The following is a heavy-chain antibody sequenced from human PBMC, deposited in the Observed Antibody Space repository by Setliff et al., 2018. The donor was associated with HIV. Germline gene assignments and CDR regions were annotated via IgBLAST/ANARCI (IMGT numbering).Heavy chain of an antibody. CDR3: ARHPPHDSTWPYYYYGMDV. V-gene: IGHV4-4*09. J-gene: IGHJ6*02. D-gene: IGHD6-13*01. CDR1: GASISGYF. Sequence: PSETLSLTCSVSGASISGYFWSWIRQPPGKGLEWIGNIYSSGSTNYNPSLKGRVTVSVDTAKNQFSLRLSSVTAADTAVYYCARHPPHDSTWPYYYYGMDVWGQGTTVTVSS. CDR2: IYSSGST.